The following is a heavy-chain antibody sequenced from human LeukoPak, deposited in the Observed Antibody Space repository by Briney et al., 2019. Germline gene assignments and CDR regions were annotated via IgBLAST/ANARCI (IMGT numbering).Heavy chain of an antibody. CDR1: GGSFSGYY. V-gene: IGHV4-34*01. Sequence: PSETLSLTCAVYGGSFSGYYWSWIRQPPGKGLEWIGEINHSGSTNYNPSLKSRVTISVDTSKNQFSLKLSSVTAADTAVYYCARAWNLRSTNPVVPAACYYYYGMDVWGQGTTVTVSS. CDR3: ARAWNLRSTNPVVPAACYYYYGMDV. J-gene: IGHJ6*02. D-gene: IGHD2-2*01. CDR2: INHSGST.